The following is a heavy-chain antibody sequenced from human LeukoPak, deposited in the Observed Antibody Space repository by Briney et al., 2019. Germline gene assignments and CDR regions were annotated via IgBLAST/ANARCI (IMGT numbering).Heavy chain of an antibody. CDR3: ARDRNFPRDQFDY. J-gene: IGHJ4*02. D-gene: IGHD2-2*01. CDR2: ISVDGSGA. CDR1: GFTFGSYA. Sequence: GGSLRLSCAASGFTFGSYAMSWVRQAPGKGLEWVSAISVDGSGAWYAGSVRGRSTISRDNSKSAVFLQMNSLTADDTAVYFCARDRNFPRDQFDYWGQGTLVTVSS. V-gene: IGHV3-23*01.